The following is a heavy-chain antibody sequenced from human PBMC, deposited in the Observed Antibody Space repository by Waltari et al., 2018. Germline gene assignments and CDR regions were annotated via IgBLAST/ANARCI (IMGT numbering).Heavy chain of an antibody. V-gene: IGHV3-33*01. CDR3: AREVAAHFDY. Sequence: QVQLVESGGGVVQPGRSLRLSCAASGFTFSSYGMHWVRKAPGKGWGGVAGICYDGINKYYADSVKVRFPISRDNSKNTLYLQMNSLRSEDTAVYYCAREVAAHFDYWGQGTLVTVSS. CDR1: GFTFSSYG. CDR2: ICYDGINK. D-gene: IGHD2-15*01. J-gene: IGHJ4*02.